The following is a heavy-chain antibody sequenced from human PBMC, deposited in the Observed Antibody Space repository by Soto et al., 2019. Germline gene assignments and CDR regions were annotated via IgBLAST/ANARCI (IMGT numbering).Heavy chain of an antibody. D-gene: IGHD3-3*01. CDR2: ISGSGGST. Sequence: EVQLLESGGGLVQPGGSLRLSCAASGFTFSSYAMSWVRQAPGKGLEWVSAISGSGGSTYYADSVKGRFTISRDNSKNTLYLQMNSLRAEDTAVYYCAKFYYDFWSGYLYFQHWGQDTLVTVSS. CDR1: GFTFSSYA. CDR3: AKFYYDFWSGYLYFQH. V-gene: IGHV3-23*01. J-gene: IGHJ1*01.